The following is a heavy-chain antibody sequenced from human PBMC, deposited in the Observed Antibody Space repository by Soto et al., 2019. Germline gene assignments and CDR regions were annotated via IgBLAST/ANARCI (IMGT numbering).Heavy chain of an antibody. Sequence: QVQLVESGGRVVLPGTSLRLSCVTSGFTFSSNGMHWVRQAPGKGLEGVAVIGYDGSNIYYADSVKGRFTISRDNSKRTLFLQMNILRAEDSAVYYCATYYYDSSGCFAYWGQGTLVTVSS. V-gene: IGHV3-33*01. J-gene: IGHJ4*02. CDR3: ATYYYDSSGCFAY. CDR1: GFTFSSNG. CDR2: IGYDGSNI. D-gene: IGHD3-22*01.